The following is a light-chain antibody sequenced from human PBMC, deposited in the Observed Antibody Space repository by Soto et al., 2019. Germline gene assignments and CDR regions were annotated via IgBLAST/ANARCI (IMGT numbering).Light chain of an antibody. Sequence: QSALTQPASVSGSPGQSITISCTGTSGDVGGYYYVSWYQQLPGKAPKLMISGVSNRPSGVSNRFSGSKSGNTASLTISGLQDEDEADYYCSSYTAGGTIFGTGTKATVL. V-gene: IGLV2-14*01. CDR3: SSYTAGGTI. J-gene: IGLJ1*01. CDR2: GVS. CDR1: SGDVGGYYY.